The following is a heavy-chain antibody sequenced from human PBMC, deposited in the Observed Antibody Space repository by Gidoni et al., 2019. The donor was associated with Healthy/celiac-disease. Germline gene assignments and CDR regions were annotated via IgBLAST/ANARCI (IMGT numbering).Heavy chain of an antibody. J-gene: IGHJ4*02. D-gene: IGHD1-26*01. CDR3: AKAEWELRAAYYFDY. CDR2: ISGSCGST. Sequence: EVQLLESGGGLVQPGGSLRLSCAASGFTFSSYAMSWVRQAPGKGLEWVSAISGSCGSTYYADSVKGRFTISRDNSKNTLYLQMNSLRAEDTAVYYCAKAEWELRAAYYFDYWGQGTLVTVSS. CDR1: GFTFSSYA. V-gene: IGHV3-23*01.